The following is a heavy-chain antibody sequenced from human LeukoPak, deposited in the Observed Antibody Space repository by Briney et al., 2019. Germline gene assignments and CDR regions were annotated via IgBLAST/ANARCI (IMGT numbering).Heavy chain of an antibody. V-gene: IGHV4-59*01. CDR2: INYSGST. CDR3: ARGGTRLYTSGSLDY. Sequence: SETLSLTCTVSGGSISSYYWSWIRQPAGKGLQWIGYINYSGSTNYNPSLKSRVTVSVDTSKNQFSLELSSVTAADTAVYYCARGGTRLYTSGSLDYWGQGILVTVSS. J-gene: IGHJ4*02. D-gene: IGHD6-25*01. CDR1: GGSISSYY.